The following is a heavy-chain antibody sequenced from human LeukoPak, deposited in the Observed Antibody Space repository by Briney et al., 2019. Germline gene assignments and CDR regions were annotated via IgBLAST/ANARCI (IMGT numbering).Heavy chain of an antibody. V-gene: IGHV5-51*01. Sequence: GESLQISCKGSGSSFTSYWIGWVRQLPGKGLEWMGIIYPGDSDTRYSPSFQGQVTISADKSSSTAYLQWSSLKASDTAMYYCARAHGGSYSDMDVWGKGTTVTVSS. CDR2: IYPGDSDT. CDR3: ARAHGGSYSDMDV. J-gene: IGHJ6*03. CDR1: GSSFTSYW. D-gene: IGHD1-26*01.